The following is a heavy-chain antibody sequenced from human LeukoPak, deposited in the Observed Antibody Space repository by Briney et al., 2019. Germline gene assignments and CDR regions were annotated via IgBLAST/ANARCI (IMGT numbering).Heavy chain of an antibody. CDR3: ARDFNSGSR. D-gene: IGHD4-23*01. CDR1: GFTFSSYG. Sequence: GGSLRLSCAASGFTFSSYGMSWVRQAPGKGLEWVSGISGSGSDGSTYYADSVKGRFTISRDNSKNTLYLQMNSLRAEDTAVYYCARDFNSGSRWGQGTLVTVSS. V-gene: IGHV3-23*01. J-gene: IGHJ4*02. CDR2: ISGSGSDGST.